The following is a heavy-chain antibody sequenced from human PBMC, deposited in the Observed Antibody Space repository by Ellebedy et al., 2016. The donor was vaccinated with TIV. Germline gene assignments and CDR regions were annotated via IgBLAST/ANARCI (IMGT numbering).Heavy chain of an antibody. CDR3: AKEGLFTHDAFDI. D-gene: IGHD3-10*01. J-gene: IGHJ3*02. Sequence: GESLKISXAASGFTFSSYGIHWVRQAPGKGLECMAGISHDGSYKYYADSVKGRFTISRDNSKNTLYLQMNSLGVEDTAVYYCAKEGLFTHDAFDIWGQGTMVTVSS. V-gene: IGHV3-30*18. CDR2: ISHDGSYK. CDR1: GFTFSSYG.